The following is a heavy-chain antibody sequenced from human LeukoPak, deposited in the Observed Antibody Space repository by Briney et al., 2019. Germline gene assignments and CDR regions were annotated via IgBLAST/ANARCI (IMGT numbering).Heavy chain of an antibody. CDR2: ISGSGGST. CDR3: TTHCGGGTCYGY. V-gene: IGHV3-23*01. Sequence: GGSLRLSCAASGFTFSSYAMSWVRQAPGKGLEWVSAISGSGGSTYYADSVKGRFTISRDNSKNTLYLQMNSLKTEDTAVYYCTTHCGGGTCYGYWGQGTLVTVSS. J-gene: IGHJ4*02. D-gene: IGHD2-15*01. CDR1: GFTFSSYA.